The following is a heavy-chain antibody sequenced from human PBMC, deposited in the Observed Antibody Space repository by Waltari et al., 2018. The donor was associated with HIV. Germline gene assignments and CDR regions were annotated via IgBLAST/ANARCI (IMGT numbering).Heavy chain of an antibody. V-gene: IGHV3-72*01. CDR3: VVGEPGSIGDY. CDR1: GFIFIDHY. CDR2: IRIKANGDTT. D-gene: IGHD1-26*01. J-gene: IGHJ4*02. Sequence: EVKVVESGGGLVQHGGSLSLPCAGSGFIFIDHYMDWVRQAPGKGLEWIGRIRIKANGDTTEDAASVRGKFTISRDDSSNSVFLHMNSLKTDDTSVYYCVVGEPGSIGDYWGQGTLVTVSS.